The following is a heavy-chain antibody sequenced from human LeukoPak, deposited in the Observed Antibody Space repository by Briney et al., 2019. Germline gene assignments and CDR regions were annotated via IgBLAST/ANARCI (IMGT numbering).Heavy chain of an antibody. Sequence: PSETLSLTCTVSGGSISSYYRSWIRQPPGKGLEWIGYIYYSGSTNYNPSLKSRVTISVDTSKNQFSLKLSSVTAADTAVYYCARVGYYDSSGYPAAAFDIWGQGTMVTVSS. D-gene: IGHD3-22*01. V-gene: IGHV4-59*08. CDR1: GGSISSYY. CDR3: ARVGYYDSSGYPAAAFDI. J-gene: IGHJ3*02. CDR2: IYYSGST.